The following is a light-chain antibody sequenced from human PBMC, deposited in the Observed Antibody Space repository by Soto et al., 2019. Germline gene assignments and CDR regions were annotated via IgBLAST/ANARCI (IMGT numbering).Light chain of an antibody. J-gene: IGKJ2*01. CDR3: HQYDDGPYT. CDR2: GAS. V-gene: IGKV3-15*01. Sequence: EIGVTKSPATLSVSTGERATLSCRASQSVSSNVAWYQQIPGQTPRLLIYGASTRATGIPVRFSGSGSGTEFTLTISSLQSEDFAVYYCHQYDDGPYTFGQGT. CDR1: QSVSSN.